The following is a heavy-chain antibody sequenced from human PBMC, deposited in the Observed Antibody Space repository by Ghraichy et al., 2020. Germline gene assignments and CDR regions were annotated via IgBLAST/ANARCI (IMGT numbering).Heavy chain of an antibody. V-gene: IGHV3-23*01. J-gene: IGHJ4*02. D-gene: IGHD3-16*01. Sequence: GGSLRLSCAGSGIIFSNYAMSWVRQAPGKGLEWVSRLDYSGDNTYYADSVKGRFTVSRDNAKDTLYLQINSLRAEDSAVYYCAKADCGSYGCKLLDYWGQGTLVTVSS. CDR3: AKADCGSYGCKLLDY. CDR2: LDYSGDNT. CDR1: GIIFSNYA.